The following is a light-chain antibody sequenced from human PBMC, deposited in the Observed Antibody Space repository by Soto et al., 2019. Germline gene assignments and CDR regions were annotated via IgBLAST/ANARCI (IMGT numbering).Light chain of an antibody. V-gene: IGLV2-14*01. CDR2: DVT. CDR1: SSDVGAYNY. Sequence: QSALTQPASVSGPPGQSITISCTGTSSDVGAYNYVSWYQHHPGKAPRLVIYDVTNRPSVISDRFSGSKSGNTASLNISGLLAEDEADYYCTSYTSISTYVFGTGTKLTVL. CDR3: TSYTSISTYV. J-gene: IGLJ1*01.